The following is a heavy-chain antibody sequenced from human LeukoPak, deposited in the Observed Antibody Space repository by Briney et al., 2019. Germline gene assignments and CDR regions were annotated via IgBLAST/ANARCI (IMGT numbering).Heavy chain of an antibody. Sequence: GGSLRLSCAASGFTVSSNYMSWVRQAPGKGLEWVAFIRYDGSNKYYADSVKGRFTISRDNSKNTLYLQMNSLRAEDTAVYYCASGLFDRGDYWGQGTLVTVSS. J-gene: IGHJ4*02. CDR2: IRYDGSNK. CDR3: ASGLFDRGDY. D-gene: IGHD3-9*01. V-gene: IGHV3-30*02. CDR1: GFTVSSNY.